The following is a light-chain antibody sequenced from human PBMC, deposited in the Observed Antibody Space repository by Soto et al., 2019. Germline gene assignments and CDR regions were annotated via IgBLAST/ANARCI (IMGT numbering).Light chain of an antibody. CDR2: GAS. V-gene: IGKV3-20*01. J-gene: IGKJ2*01. CDR1: QSVSSNY. Sequence: EIVLTQSPGTLSLSPGERATLSCRAGQSVSSNYLAWYQQKPGQAPRLLIYGASSRDTGIPDRFSGSGSGTDFTLTISRLEPEDFAVYYCQQYGSSLYTFGQGTKLEIK. CDR3: QQYGSSLYT.